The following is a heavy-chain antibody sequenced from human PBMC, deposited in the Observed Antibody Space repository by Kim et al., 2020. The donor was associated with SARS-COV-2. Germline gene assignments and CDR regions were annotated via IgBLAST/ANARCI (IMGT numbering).Heavy chain of an antibody. Sequence: SETLSLTCAVYGGSFSGYYWSWIRQPPGKGLEWIGEINHSGSTNYNPSLKSRVTISVDTSKNQFSLKLSSVTAADTAVYYCARGRAVTTFYYYYGMDVWGQGTTVTVSS. D-gene: IGHD4-17*01. CDR1: GGSFSGYY. CDR3: ARGRAVTTFYYYYGMDV. CDR2: INHSGST. J-gene: IGHJ6*02. V-gene: IGHV4-34*01.